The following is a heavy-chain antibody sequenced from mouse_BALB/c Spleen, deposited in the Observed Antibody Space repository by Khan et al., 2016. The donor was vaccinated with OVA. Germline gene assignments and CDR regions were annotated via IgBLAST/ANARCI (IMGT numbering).Heavy chain of an antibody. CDR2: INTYTGEP. J-gene: IGHJ4*01. CDR1: GHTFTKYG. Sequence: QIQLVQSGPELKKPGETVKISCKASGHTFTKYGMNWVKQAPGKGLKWMGWINTYTGEPTYADDFNGRFAFSLETSASTAYLQINHLKNEDTATDFCARSHDVSYVLDNWGQGTLVTVSS. D-gene: IGHD1-1*02. V-gene: IGHV9-3-1*01. CDR3: ARSHDVSYVLDN.